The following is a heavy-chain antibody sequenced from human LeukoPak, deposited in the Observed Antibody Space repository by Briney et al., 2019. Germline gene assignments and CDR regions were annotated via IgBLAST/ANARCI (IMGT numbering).Heavy chain of an antibody. Sequence: SETLSLTCAVYGGSFSGYYWSWIRQPPGKGLEWIGEINHSGSTNYNPPLKSRVTISVDTSKNQFSLKLSSVTAADTAVYYCARVSVYAMYYYYYYMDVWGKGTTVTVSS. CDR1: GGSFSGYY. CDR2: INHSGST. CDR3: ARVSVYAMYYYYYYMDV. V-gene: IGHV4-34*01. D-gene: IGHD2-8*01. J-gene: IGHJ6*03.